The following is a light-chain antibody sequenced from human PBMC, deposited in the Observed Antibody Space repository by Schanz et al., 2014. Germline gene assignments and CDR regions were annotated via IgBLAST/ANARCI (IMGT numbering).Light chain of an antibody. CDR2: EGT. CDR3: CSYTSTTSLV. Sequence: QSALTQPASVSGSPGQSITISCTGTSSDVGSYNLVSWYQQHPGKAPKLMIYEGTKRPSGVSNRFSASKSGNTASLTISRLQAEDEADYYCCSYTSTTSLVFGTGTKLTVL. CDR1: SSDVGSYNL. J-gene: IGLJ1*01. V-gene: IGLV2-14*02.